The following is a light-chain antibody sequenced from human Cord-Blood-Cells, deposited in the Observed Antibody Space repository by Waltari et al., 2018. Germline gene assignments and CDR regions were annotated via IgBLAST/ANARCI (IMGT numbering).Light chain of an antibody. CDR1: RSDVGSYTL. CDR2: EVS. V-gene: IGLV2-23*02. Sequence: QSALTQPASVSGSPGQSITISCTGTRSDVGSYTLVPWYQQPPGKAPKLMIYEVSKRPSGVSNRFSGSKSGNTASLTISGLQAEDEADYYCCSYAGSSTFVVFGGGTKLTVL. J-gene: IGLJ2*01. CDR3: CSYAGSSTFVV.